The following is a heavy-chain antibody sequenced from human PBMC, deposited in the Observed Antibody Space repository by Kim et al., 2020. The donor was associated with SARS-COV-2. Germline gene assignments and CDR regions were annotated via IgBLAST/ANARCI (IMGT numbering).Heavy chain of an antibody. J-gene: IGHJ4*02. CDR2: GYNT. D-gene: IGHD3-3*01. Sequence: GYNTYYADAGKGRFTISRDNAKNTLCLQMNSLRAEDTAVYYCARTNFLDYWGQGTLVTVSS. CDR3: ARTNFLDY. V-gene: IGHV3-23*01.